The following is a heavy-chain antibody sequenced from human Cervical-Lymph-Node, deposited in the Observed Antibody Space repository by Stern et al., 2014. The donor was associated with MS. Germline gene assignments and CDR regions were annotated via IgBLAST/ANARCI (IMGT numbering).Heavy chain of an antibody. CDR3: ARDGSYEDFGDYATSVFDH. D-gene: IGHD4-17*01. J-gene: IGHJ4*02. CDR1: GDSSNNYA. CDR2: ILPIFGVT. V-gene: IGHV1-69*17. Sequence: VQLVESGTEVQQPGSSVTISCKPSGDSSNNYAVNWVRQAPRQGLVWIGGILPIFGVTTYAQKFRGRVTFKSVNSFVTDFHLLNNLRSYDSAVYFCARDGSYEDFGDYATSVFDHWGRGTLVTVSS.